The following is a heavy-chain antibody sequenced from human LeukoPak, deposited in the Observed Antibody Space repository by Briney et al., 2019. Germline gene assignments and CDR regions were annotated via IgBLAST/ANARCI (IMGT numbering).Heavy chain of an antibody. V-gene: IGHV3-7*01. J-gene: IGHJ5*02. D-gene: IGHD3-22*01. CDR3: ARDEDSDSSGYSRGNWFDP. CDR2: IRQDESEK. Sequence: GGSLRLSCAASGFTFSSYWMSWVRQAPGKGLEWVSNIRQDESEKYYVDSVKGRFTISRDNAKNSLYLQMNSLRAEDTAVYYCARDEDSDSSGYSRGNWFDPWGQGTLVTVSS. CDR1: GFTFSSYW.